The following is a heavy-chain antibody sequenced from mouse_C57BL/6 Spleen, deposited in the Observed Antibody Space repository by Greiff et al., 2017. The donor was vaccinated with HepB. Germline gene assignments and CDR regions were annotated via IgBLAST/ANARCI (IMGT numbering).Heavy chain of an antibody. CDR2: IYPGDGDT. D-gene: IGHD1-1*01. J-gene: IGHJ3*01. CDR3: ARTGDYYGSSLAY. V-gene: IGHV1-82*01. CDR1: GYAFSSSW. Sequence: QVQLKQSGPELVKPGASVKISCKASGYAFSSSWMNWVKQRPGKGLEWIGRIYPGDGDTNYNGKFKGKATLTADKSSSTAYMQLSSLTSEDSAVYFCARTGDYYGSSLAYWGQGTLVTVSA.